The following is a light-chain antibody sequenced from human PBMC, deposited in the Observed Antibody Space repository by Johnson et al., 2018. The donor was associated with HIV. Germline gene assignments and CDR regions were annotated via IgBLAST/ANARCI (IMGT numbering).Light chain of an antibody. CDR2: ENN. V-gene: IGLV1-51*02. Sequence: QSVLTQPPSVSAAQGQKVTISCSGSSSNIGNNYVSWYQQLPGTAPKLLIYENNKRPSEIPDRFSSSKSGPSATLGITGLQTGAEADYYCVTWDNSLSAYVFGTGTTVTVL. CDR1: SSNIGNNY. J-gene: IGLJ1*01. CDR3: VTWDNSLSAYV.